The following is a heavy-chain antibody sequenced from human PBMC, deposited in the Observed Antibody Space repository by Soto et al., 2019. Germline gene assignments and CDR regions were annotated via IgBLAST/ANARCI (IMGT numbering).Heavy chain of an antibody. Sequence: QAQLVQSGAEVKNPGASVKDSCKPSGYTFTRYGIGWARQAPGQGLEWMVWINTYNGNTNYAQNVQGRVTLTTDTSTSTADMVLRSLRSNDPGIYYCAMVDVYVTPSPQDVWGQGTTVIVSS. V-gene: IGHV1-18*01. J-gene: IGHJ6*02. D-gene: IGHD2-8*01. CDR3: AMVDVYVTPSPQDV. CDR2: INTYNGNT. CDR1: GYTFTRYG.